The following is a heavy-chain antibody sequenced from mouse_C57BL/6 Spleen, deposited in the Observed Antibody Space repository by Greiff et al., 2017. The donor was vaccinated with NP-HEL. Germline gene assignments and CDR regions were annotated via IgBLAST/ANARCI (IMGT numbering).Heavy chain of an antibody. CDR3: TKTAQATLYYYAMGY. J-gene: IGHJ4*01. Sequence: VQLQQSGAELVRPGASVTLSCKASGYTFTDYEMHWVKQTPVHGLEWIGAIDPETGGTAYNQEFKGKAILTADKSSSTAYMQRRSLTSEDSAVYYCTKTAQATLYYYAMGYWDPGTSLSGSS. D-gene: IGHD3-2*02. CDR1: GYTFTDYE. CDR2: IDPETGGT. V-gene: IGHV1-15*01.